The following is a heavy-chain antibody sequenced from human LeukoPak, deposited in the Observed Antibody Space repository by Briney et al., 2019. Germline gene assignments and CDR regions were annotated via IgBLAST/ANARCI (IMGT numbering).Heavy chain of an antibody. Sequence: GGSLRLSCAASGFTFSSYAMHWVRQAPGKGLEWVAVISYDGSNKYYADSVKGRFTISRDNSKNTLYLQMNSLRAEDTAVYYCAREHPVPYCFDYWGQGTLVTVSS. CDR1: GFTFSSYA. CDR2: ISYDGSNK. D-gene: IGHD2-2*01. J-gene: IGHJ4*02. CDR3: AREHPVPYCFDY. V-gene: IGHV3-30-3*01.